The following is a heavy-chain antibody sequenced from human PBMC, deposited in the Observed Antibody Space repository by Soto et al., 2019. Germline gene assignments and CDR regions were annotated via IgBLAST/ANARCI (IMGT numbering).Heavy chain of an antibody. CDR3: ASGGSSLNFDA. Sequence: EVQLVESGGGLVQPGGSLRLSCAASGFTFRSYWMQWVRQAPGKGLVWVSWINSDGSSTSYADSVKGRFTISRDNTKNTLYLQMNSLRAEDTAVYYCASGGSSLNFDAWDQGTLVTVST. D-gene: IGHD6-6*01. CDR1: GFTFRSYW. CDR2: INSDGSST. V-gene: IGHV3-74*01. J-gene: IGHJ4*02.